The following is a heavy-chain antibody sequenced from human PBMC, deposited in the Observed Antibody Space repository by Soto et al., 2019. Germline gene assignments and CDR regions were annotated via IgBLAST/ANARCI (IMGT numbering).Heavy chain of an antibody. CDR3: ERGVVVVAATYGMDV. V-gene: IGHV3-64*01. D-gene: IGHD2-15*01. CDR1: GFTFSSYA. J-gene: IGHJ6*02. CDR2: ISSNGGST. Sequence: GGSLRLSCAASGFTFSSYAMHWVRQAPGKGLEYVSAISSNGGSTYYANSVKGRFTISRDNSKNTLYLQMGSLRAEDMAVYYCERGVVVVAATYGMDVWGQGTTVTVSS.